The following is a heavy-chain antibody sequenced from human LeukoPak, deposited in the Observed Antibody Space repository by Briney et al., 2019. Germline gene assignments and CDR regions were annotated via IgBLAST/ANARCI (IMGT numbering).Heavy chain of an antibody. V-gene: IGHV4-38-2*02. CDR3: ARGPYDSTGYYLD. D-gene: IGHD3-22*01. CDR1: GYSINSGYY. Sequence: PSETLSLTCTVSGYSINSGYYWGWIRQPPGKGLEWIGSIYHSGSTYYNPSLKSRVTISLDTSKNQFSLKLSSVTAADTAVYYCARGPYDSTGYYLDWGQGTLVTVSS. CDR2: IYHSGST. J-gene: IGHJ4*02.